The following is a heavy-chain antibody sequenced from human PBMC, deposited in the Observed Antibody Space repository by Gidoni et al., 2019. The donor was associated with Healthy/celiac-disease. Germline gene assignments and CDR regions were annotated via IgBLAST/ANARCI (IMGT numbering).Heavy chain of an antibody. Sequence: QVPLLQSGAEVKKPGSSVKVSCKASGGTFSSYAIGWVRQAPGQGLEWMGRIIPIFGIANDAQKFQRRVTMTADKSTSTAYMELSSLRSEGTAVYYCAGGRYLGPGYWGQGTLVTVSS. CDR2: IIPIFGIA. CDR3: AGGRYLGPGY. CDR1: GGTFSSYA. D-gene: IGHD1-26*01. V-gene: IGHV1-69*09. J-gene: IGHJ4*02.